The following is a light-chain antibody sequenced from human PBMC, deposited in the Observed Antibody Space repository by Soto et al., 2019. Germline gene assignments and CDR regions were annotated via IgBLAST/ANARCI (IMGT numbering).Light chain of an antibody. J-gene: IGKJ3*01. CDR2: AAS. Sequence: VIWMTQSPSLLSASTGDRVTISCRVSQGISSDLAWYQQKPGKAPELLIYAASTSQSAVPSRFSGSGSGTDFTLTISCLQSEDFATYYCQQYYSFPQTFGPGTKVDI. CDR1: QGISSD. V-gene: IGKV1D-8*03. CDR3: QQYYSFPQT.